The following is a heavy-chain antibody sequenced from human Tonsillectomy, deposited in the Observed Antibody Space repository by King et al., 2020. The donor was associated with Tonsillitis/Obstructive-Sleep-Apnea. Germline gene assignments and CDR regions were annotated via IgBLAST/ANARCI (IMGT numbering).Heavy chain of an antibody. CDR1: GFTFSNYW. Sequence: VQLVESGGGLAQPGGSLRLSCAASGFTFSNYWMNWVRQAPGKGPEWVANIKRDGSEKKYVDLVKGRFTISRDNAKNSLFLQMNSLRAEDTAVYYCSRVLLVTVFRPFDSGGPGTLVTVSS. CDR2: IKRDGSEK. V-gene: IGHV3-7*03. J-gene: IGHJ4*02. CDR3: SRVLLVTVFRPFDS. D-gene: IGHD5-18*01.